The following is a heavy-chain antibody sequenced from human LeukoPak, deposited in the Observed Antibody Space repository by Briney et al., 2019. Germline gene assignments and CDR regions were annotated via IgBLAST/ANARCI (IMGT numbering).Heavy chain of an antibody. CDR2: IYYSGST. Sequence: SETLSLTCTVSGGSISSYYWSWIRQPPGKGLEWIGYIYYSGSTNYNPSLKSRVTISVDTSKNQFSLKLSSVTAADTAVYYCARGYWSGFSNWGQGTLVTVSS. CDR1: GGSISSYY. D-gene: IGHD6-19*01. CDR3: ARGYWSGFSN. J-gene: IGHJ4*02. V-gene: IGHV4-59*01.